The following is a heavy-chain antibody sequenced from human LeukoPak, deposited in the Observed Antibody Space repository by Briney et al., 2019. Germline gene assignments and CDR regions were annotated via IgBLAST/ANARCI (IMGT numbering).Heavy chain of an antibody. CDR1: DFNFSSYT. CDR3: AREDIAVVPTAMPRYFDL. CDR2: ISGSGGST. D-gene: IGHD2-2*01. J-gene: IGHJ2*01. Sequence: GGSLRLSCDGSDFNFSSYTMNWVRQAPGKGLEWVSAISGSGGSTYYADSVKGRFTISRDNSKNTLYLQMNSLRADDSAVYYCAREDIAVVPTAMPRYFDLWGRGTLVTVSA. V-gene: IGHV3-23*01.